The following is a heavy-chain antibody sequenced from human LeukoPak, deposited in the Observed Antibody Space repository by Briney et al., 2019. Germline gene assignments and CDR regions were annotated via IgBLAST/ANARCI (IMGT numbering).Heavy chain of an antibody. CDR3: ARLRITMVRGVIRIDAFDI. J-gene: IGHJ3*02. Sequence: PSETLSLTCTVSGGSISSYYWSWIRQPPGKGLEWIGYIYYSGSTNYNPSLKSRVTISVDTSKNQFSLKLSSVTAADTAVYYCARLRITMVRGVIRIDAFDIWGQGTMVTVSS. V-gene: IGHV4-59*08. CDR1: GGSISSYY. CDR2: IYYSGST. D-gene: IGHD3-10*01.